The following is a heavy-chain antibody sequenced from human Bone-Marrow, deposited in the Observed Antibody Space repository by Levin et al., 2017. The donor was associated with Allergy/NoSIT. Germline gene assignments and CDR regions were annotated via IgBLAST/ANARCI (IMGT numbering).Heavy chain of an antibody. CDR1: GFNFYSHW. CDR2: IYPDDSET. J-gene: IGHJ5*02. D-gene: IGHD1-26*01. V-gene: IGHV5-51*01. CDR3: ARRRREGDSGDLGFDT. Sequence: KYGESLKISCQGSGFNFYSHWIGWVRQRPGKGLEWMGVIYPDDSETRYGPSFEGLVTISADKSISTAYLQWSGLKASDTATYYCARRRREGDSGDLGFDTWGQGTLVTVSS.